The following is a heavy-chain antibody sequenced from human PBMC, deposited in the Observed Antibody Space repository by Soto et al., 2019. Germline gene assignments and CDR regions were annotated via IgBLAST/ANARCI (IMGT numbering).Heavy chain of an antibody. CDR1: GGSVSSNSYS. CDR2: IYSSENR. V-gene: IGHV4-39*01. D-gene: IGHD2-2*01. J-gene: IGHJ1*01. CDR3: ARLGAFYQAMDS. Sequence: SDTLSLTCTVSGGSVSSNSYSWGWIRQSPGKGLEWIATIYSSENRYYNPSLLSRVTISVDTSKNELSLRLSSVTAADTAVYFCARLGAFYQAMDSWGQGTLVTVSS.